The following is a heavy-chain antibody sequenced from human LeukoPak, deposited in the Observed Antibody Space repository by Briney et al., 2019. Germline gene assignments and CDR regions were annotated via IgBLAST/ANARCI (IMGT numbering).Heavy chain of an antibody. Sequence: PSETLSLTCTVSGGSISSSSYYWGWIRQPPGKGLEWIGSIYYSGSTYYNPSLKSRVTISVDTSKNQFSLKLSSVTAADTAVYYCARRGAAVRGRFNYWGQGTLVTVSS. CDR1: GGSISSSSYY. V-gene: IGHV4-39*07. D-gene: IGHD3-10*02. J-gene: IGHJ4*02. CDR3: ARRGAAVRGRFNY. CDR2: IYYSGST.